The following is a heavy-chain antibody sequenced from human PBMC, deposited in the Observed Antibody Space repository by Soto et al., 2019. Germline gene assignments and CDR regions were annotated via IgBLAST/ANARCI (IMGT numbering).Heavy chain of an antibody. V-gene: IGHV4-59*01. CDR1: GGSISSYY. CDR3: ARRGYSYGGDFDY. D-gene: IGHD5-18*01. CDR2: IYYSGST. Sequence: PSETLSLTCTVSGGSISSYYWSWIRQPPGKGLEWIGYIYYSGSTNYNPSLKSRVTISVDTSKNQFSLKLSSVTAADTAVYYCARRGYSYGGDFDYWGQGTLVTVSS. J-gene: IGHJ4*02.